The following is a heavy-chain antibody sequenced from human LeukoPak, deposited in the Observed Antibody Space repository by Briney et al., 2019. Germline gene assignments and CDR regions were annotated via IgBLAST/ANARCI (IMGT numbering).Heavy chain of an antibody. Sequence: ASVKVSCKASGYTFTSYDINWVRQATGQGLEWMGWMNPNSGNTGYAQKFQGRVTMTRNTSIGTAYMELSSLRSEDTAVYYCARGKKGSGWYGGAVDWGQGSLVTVSS. CDR3: ARGKKGSGWYGGAVD. CDR1: GYTFTSYD. D-gene: IGHD6-19*01. CDR2: MNPNSGNT. J-gene: IGHJ4*02. V-gene: IGHV1-8*01.